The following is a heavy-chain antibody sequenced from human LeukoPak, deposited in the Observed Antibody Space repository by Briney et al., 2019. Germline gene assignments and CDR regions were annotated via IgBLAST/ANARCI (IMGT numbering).Heavy chain of an antibody. CDR1: EFTFSIYG. CDR3: AREKTGNFDY. V-gene: IGHV3-30*02. Sequence: GGSLRLSCAASEFTFSIYGMHWVRQAPGKGLEWVAFIRYDGTNKYYADSVKGRFTISRDNSKNTLYLQMNSLRAEDTAVYYCAREKTGNFDYWGQGTLVTVSS. J-gene: IGHJ4*02. CDR2: IRYDGTNK. D-gene: IGHD3-9*01.